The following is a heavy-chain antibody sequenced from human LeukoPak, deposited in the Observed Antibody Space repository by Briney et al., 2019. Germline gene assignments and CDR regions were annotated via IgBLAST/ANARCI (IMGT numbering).Heavy chain of an antibody. CDR1: GYRFTSYW. CDR3: ASSKYYDILTGYYNGLDY. V-gene: IGHV5-10-1*01. Sequence: GESLKISCKGSGYRFTSYWISWVRQMPGKGLEWMGRIDPSDSYTNYSPSFQGHVTISADKSISTAYLQWSSLKASDTAMYYCASSKYYDILTGYYNGLDYWGQGTLVTVSS. J-gene: IGHJ4*02. D-gene: IGHD3-9*01. CDR2: IDPSDSYT.